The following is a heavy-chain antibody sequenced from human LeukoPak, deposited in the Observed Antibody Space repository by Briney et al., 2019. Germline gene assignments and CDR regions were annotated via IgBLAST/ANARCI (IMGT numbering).Heavy chain of an antibody. CDR3: ARDLAVAGTGYYYYYMDV. J-gene: IGHJ6*03. D-gene: IGHD6-19*01. CDR2: INPNSGGT. Sequence: ASVKVSCKASGYTFTGYYMHWVRQAPGQGLEWMGWINPNSGGTNYAQKFQGRVTMTRDTSISTAYMELSRLRSDDTAVYYCARDLAVAGTGYYYYYMDVWGKGTTVTVSS. V-gene: IGHV1-2*02. CDR1: GYTFTGYY.